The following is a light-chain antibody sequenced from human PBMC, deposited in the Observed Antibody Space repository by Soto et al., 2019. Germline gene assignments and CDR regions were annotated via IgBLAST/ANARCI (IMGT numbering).Light chain of an antibody. CDR1: QSVRSAY. V-gene: IGKV3-20*01. CDR3: QQNCSSLPCT. J-gene: IGKJ1*01. CDR2: GAS. Sequence: EIVLTQSPGTLSLSAGERATLSCRASQSVRSAYLAWYQQKPGQAPSLLIYGASSRATGIPDRFSGSGSGTDFTLTISRLEPEDFAVYYCQQNCSSLPCTSRQGTKVDSK.